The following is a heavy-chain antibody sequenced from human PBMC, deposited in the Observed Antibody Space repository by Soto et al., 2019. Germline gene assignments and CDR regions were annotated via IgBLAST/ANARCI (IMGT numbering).Heavy chain of an antibody. D-gene: IGHD3-9*01. CDR1: GASISNTGFY. V-gene: IGHV4-61*08. CDR3: ARTTGSRSLDV. Sequence: QVQLQESGPGLVKPSETLSLNATVSGASISNTGFYWSWIRQPPGKGLEWIGYIYSSGSTTYNSSLKSRVTISLDTSKNQVSLNLTSVTAADTAMYYCARTTGSRSLDVWGHGTMVSVSS. J-gene: IGHJ3*01. CDR2: IYSSGST.